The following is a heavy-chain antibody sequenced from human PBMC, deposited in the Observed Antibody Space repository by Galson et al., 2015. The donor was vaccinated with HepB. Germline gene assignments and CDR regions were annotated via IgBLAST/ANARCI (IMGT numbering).Heavy chain of an antibody. Sequence: SLRLSCAASGFTFSDYYMSWIRQAPGKGLEWVSYISSSSSYTNYADSVKGRFTISRDNAKNSLYLQMNSLRAEDTAVYYCARTIVLMERWFDPWGQGTLVTVSS. J-gene: IGHJ5*02. CDR2: ISSSSSYT. D-gene: IGHD2-8*01. CDR1: GFTFSDYY. V-gene: IGHV3-11*06. CDR3: ARTIVLMERWFDP.